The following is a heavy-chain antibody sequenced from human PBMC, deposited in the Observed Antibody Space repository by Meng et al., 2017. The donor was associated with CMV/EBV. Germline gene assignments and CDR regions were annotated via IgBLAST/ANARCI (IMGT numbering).Heavy chain of an antibody. CDR2: INPSVGSV. V-gene: IGHV1-46*01. D-gene: IGHD3-10*01. CDR3: ARALRGRGSDY. Sequence: SCRASGYTFTSYYLHWVRQAPGQGLEWMGLINPSVGSVHLEKKFQGRVTVTRDTSARSVYMHLSSLTSEDTAVYYCARALRGRGSDYWGQGTLVTVSS. J-gene: IGHJ4*02. CDR1: GYTFTSYY.